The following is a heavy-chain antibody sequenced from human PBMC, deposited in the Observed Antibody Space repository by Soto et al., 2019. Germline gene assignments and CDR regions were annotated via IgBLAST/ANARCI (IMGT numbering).Heavy chain of an antibody. CDR1: GFTFSSYS. J-gene: IGHJ4*02. CDR3: ARTDDYGDYGGVYDY. V-gene: IGHV3-21*01. CDR2: ISSSSSYI. Sequence: EVQLVESGGGLVKPGGSLRLSCAASGFTFSSYSMNWVRQAPGKGLEWVSYISSSSSYIYYGDSVKGRFTISRDNAKNSLYLQMNSLRAEDTAVYYCARTDDYGDYGGVYDYWGQGTLVTVSS. D-gene: IGHD4-17*01.